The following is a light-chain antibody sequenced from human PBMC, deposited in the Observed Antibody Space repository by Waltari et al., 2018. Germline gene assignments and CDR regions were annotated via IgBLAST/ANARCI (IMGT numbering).Light chain of an antibody. CDR3: QQYGTSPRT. Sequence: ELVLTQSPGTLSLSPGARATLSCRASQRVTSTYLAWYQQKPGQAPRLLIYGASNRASGIPDRFSGSGSGTDYALTISRLEPEDFAVYYCQQYGTSPRTFGPGTKLEIK. J-gene: IGKJ1*01. V-gene: IGKV3-20*01. CDR2: GAS. CDR1: QRVTSTY.